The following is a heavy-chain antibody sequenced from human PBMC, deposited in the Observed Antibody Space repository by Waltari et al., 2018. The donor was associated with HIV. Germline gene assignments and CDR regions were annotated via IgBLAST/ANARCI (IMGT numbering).Heavy chain of an antibody. J-gene: IGHJ4*02. CDR3: ARHYAWFDILTGSPPTYYFDS. D-gene: IGHD3-9*01. CDR2: MYYSGST. CDR1: GASISSRTYY. V-gene: IGHV4-39*01. Sequence: QLKLLQSGPRLVQPSETLSLTCSVSGASISSRTYYWGWIRQPPGKGLQYLGSMYYSGSTYYNPSLNSRLTLSADTSKNQFSLRLNSVTAADTAVYYCARHYAWFDILTGSPPTYYFDSWGPGSLVTVS.